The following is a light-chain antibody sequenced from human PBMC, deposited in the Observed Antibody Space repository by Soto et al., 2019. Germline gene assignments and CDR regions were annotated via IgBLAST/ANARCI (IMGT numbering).Light chain of an antibody. CDR3: QSYDRSLSGYV. J-gene: IGLJ1*01. CDR2: EGT. V-gene: IGLV2-14*02. Sequence: QSVLTQPASVSGSPGQSITISCTGTNSDLGSYNLVSWFQQHPGKVPKVMIYEGTKRPSGVSDRFSGSKSGTSASLAITGLQAEDEADYYCQSYDRSLSGYVLGTGTKLTVL. CDR1: NSDLGSYNL.